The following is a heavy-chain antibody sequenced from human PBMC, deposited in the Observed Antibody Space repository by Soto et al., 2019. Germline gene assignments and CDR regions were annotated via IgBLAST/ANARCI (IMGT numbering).Heavy chain of an antibody. V-gene: IGHV4-31*03. Sequence: QVQLQESGPGLVKPSQTLSLTCTVSGGSISSGGYYWSWIRQHPGKGLEWIGYIYYSGSTYYNPYLKSRVTKSVDTSKNQFALKLNSVTAADTAVYYCARAAPYGGKGPAAPFDSRGQCTMVTVSS. D-gene: IGHD2-2*01. CDR3: ARAAPYGGKGPAAPFDS. CDR2: IYYSGST. CDR1: GGSISSGGYY. J-gene: IGHJ3*02.